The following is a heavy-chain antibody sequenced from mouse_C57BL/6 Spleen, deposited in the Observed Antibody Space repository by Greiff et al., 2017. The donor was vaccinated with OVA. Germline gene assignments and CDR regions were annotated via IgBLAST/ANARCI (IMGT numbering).Heavy chain of an antibody. D-gene: IGHD2-3*01. CDR3: AREAYDGYPWFAY. Sequence: QVQLQQSGPELVKPGASVKISCKASGYAFSSSWMNWVKQRPGKGLEWIGRIYPGDGDTNYNGKFKGKATLTADKSSSQAYMQLSSLTSEDSAVYFCAREAYDGYPWFAYWGQGTLVTVSA. CDR2: IYPGDGDT. J-gene: IGHJ3*01. V-gene: IGHV1-82*01. CDR1: GYAFSSSW.